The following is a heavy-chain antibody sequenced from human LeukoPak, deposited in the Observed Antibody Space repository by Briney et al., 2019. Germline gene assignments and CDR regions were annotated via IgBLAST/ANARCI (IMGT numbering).Heavy chain of an antibody. CDR1: GFTVSSNY. V-gene: IGHV3-53*01. Sequence: GGSLRLSCAASGFTVSSNYMSWVRQAPGKGLEWVSVIYSGGSTYYSGSVKGRFTISRDNSKNTLYLQMNSLRVEDTAVYSCARGSGTHYYFDYWGQGTLVTVSS. CDR3: ARGSGTHYYFDY. CDR2: IYSGGST. J-gene: IGHJ4*02. D-gene: IGHD6-13*01.